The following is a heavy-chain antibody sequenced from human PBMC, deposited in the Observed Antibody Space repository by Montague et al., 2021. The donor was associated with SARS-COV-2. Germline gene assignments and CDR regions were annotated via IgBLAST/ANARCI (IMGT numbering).Heavy chain of an antibody. D-gene: IGHD6-13*01. CDR1: GFTFSSYW. V-gene: IGHV3-74*01. CDR3: AREMGSLLGGYYYGMDV. CDR2: INSDGSST. Sequence: SLRFSFAASGFTFSSYWMHWVRQAPGKGLVWVSRINSDGSSTSYADSVKGRFTISRDNAKNTLYLQMNSLRAEDTAVYYCAREMGSLLGGYYYGMDVWGQGTTVTVSS. J-gene: IGHJ6*02.